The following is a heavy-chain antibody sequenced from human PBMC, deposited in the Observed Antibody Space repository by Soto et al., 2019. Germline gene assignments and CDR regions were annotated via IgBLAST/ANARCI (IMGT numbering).Heavy chain of an antibody. J-gene: IGHJ3*02. CDR3: ARRLGSFFDI. CDR1: GGSISSDNW. Sequence: QVQLQESGPGLVKPSGTLSLTCAVSGGSISSDNWWNWVRQPPGKGLEWIGEIYHSGSTNYNPSLESRVTLSVDKSKNHFSLRLTSVTAADTAVYYCARRLGSFFDIWGQGTMVTVSS. CDR2: IYHSGST. V-gene: IGHV4-4*02. D-gene: IGHD3-10*01.